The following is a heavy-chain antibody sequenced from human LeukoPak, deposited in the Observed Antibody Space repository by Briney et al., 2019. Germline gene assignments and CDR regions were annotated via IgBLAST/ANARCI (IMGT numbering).Heavy chain of an antibody. CDR2: ISGSGGST. D-gene: IGHD2-15*01. Sequence: PGGSLRLSCAASGFTFSSYAMSWVRQAPGKGLEWVSAISGSGGSTYYADSVKGRFTISRDNSKNTLYLQMNSLRAEGTAVYYCAKGARHCSGGSCYSGYFDYWGQGTLVTVSS. CDR3: AKGARHCSGGSCYSGYFDY. CDR1: GFTFSSYA. J-gene: IGHJ4*02. V-gene: IGHV3-23*01.